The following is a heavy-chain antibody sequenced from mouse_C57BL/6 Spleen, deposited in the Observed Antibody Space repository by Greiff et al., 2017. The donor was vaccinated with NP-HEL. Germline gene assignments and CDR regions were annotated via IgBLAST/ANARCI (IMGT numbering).Heavy chain of an antibody. CDR2: ISYDGSN. V-gene: IGHV3-6*01. CDR3: ARITTGYAMDY. CDR1: GYSITSGYY. D-gene: IGHD1-1*01. Sequence: DVKLQESGPGLVKPSQSLSLTCSVTGYSITSGYYWNWIRQFPGNKLEWMGYISYDGSNNYNPSLKNRIPITRDTSKNQFFLKLNSVTTEDTATYYCARITTGYAMDYWGQGTSVTVSS. J-gene: IGHJ4*01.